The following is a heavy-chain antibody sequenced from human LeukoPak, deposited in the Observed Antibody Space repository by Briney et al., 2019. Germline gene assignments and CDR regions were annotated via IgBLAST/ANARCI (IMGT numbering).Heavy chain of an antibody. CDR2: IIPIFGTA. J-gene: IGHJ4*02. D-gene: IGHD2-15*01. CDR3: ARDSGYDCSGGSCYGPYFFDY. CDR1: GGTFSSYA. Sequence: ASVKVSCKASGGTFSSYAISWVRQAPGQGLEWMGGIIPIFGTANCAQKFQGRVTITADESTSTAYMELSSLRSEDTAVYYCARDSGYDCSGGSCYGPYFFDYWGQGTLVTVSS. V-gene: IGHV1-69*13.